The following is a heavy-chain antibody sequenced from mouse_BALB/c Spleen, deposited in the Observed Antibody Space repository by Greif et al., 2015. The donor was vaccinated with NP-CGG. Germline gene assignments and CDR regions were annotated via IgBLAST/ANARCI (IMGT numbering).Heavy chain of an antibody. CDR3: ARYGGYYYYAMDY. D-gene: IGHD2-3*01. CDR2: ISSGGGST. Sequence: EVHLVESGGGLVKPGGSLKLSCAASGFAFSSYDMSWVRQTPEKRLEWVAYISSGGGSTYYPDTVKGRFTISRDNAKNTLYLQMSSLKSEDTAMYYCARYGGYYYYAMDYWGQGTSVTVSS. V-gene: IGHV5-12-1*01. J-gene: IGHJ4*01. CDR1: GFAFSSYD.